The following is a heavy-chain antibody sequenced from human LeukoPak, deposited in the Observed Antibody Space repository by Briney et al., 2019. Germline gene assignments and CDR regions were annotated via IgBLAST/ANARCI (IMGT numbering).Heavy chain of an antibody. CDR3: ARDRVAVGGDYYYYMDV. V-gene: IGHV3-30*03. CDR2: ISYDGGIK. J-gene: IGHJ6*03. Sequence: GGSLRLSCAASGFTFSRYGIHWVRQAPGQGLEWVAVISYDGGIKYYADSVKGRFTISRENSKNTLYLEMNSLGAEDTAVYYGARDRVAVGGDYYYYMDVWGKGTTVTVSS. CDR1: GFTFSRYG. D-gene: IGHD6-19*01.